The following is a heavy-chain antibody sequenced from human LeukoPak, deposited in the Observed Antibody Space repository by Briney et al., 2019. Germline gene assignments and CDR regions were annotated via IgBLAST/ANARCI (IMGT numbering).Heavy chain of an antibody. Sequence: GGSLRLSCAASGFSISRYWMTWVCQAPGKGLEWVANIDLHGSGKFYVDSVKGRFTVSRDNPENTLYLQMNSLRAEDTAVYYCARDPGAGNDYWGQGNLVIVSS. CDR2: IDLHGSGK. J-gene: IGHJ4*02. V-gene: IGHV3-7*01. CDR3: ARDPGAGNDY. CDR1: GFSISRYW. D-gene: IGHD1-1*01.